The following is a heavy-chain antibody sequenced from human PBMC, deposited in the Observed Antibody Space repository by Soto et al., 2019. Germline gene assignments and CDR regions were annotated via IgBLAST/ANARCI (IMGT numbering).Heavy chain of an antibody. Sequence: PGGSLRLSCAASGFSFSSYEMNWVRQAPGKGLEWVSCVSNSGSIVYYADSVKGRLTISRDNAKNSLYLQMNSLRAEDTAVYYCAREGLGGDFWSGYYSGHYFDYWGQGTLVTVSS. D-gene: IGHD3-3*01. V-gene: IGHV3-48*03. CDR3: AREGLGGDFWSGYYSGHYFDY. CDR2: VSNSGSIV. J-gene: IGHJ4*02. CDR1: GFSFSSYE.